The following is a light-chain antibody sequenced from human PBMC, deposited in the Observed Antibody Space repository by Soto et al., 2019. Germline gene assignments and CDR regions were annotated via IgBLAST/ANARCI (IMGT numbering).Light chain of an antibody. CDR3: FSYTSRGTYV. J-gene: IGLJ1*01. CDR1: SSDVGGYNY. V-gene: IGLV2-14*01. CDR2: EVS. Sequence: QSALTQPRSVSGSPGQSVTISCTGTSSDVGGYNYVSWYQQHPGKAPKLMIYEVSNRPSGVSNRFSGSKSGNTASLTISGLQAEDETDYYCFSYTSRGTYVFGTGTKLTVL.